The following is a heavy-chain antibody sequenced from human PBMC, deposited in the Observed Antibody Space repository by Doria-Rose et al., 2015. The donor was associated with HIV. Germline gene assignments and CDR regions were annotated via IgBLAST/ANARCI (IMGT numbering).Heavy chain of an antibody. Sequence: QITLKESGPVLVKPTETLTLTCTVSGVSLSSPGMGVSWIRQPPAKALEWLAQIFSEDERSYRTSLTSRLTISRGTSKSQVVLTMTDMDPVDTATYYCARIKSSRWYHKYYFDFWGQGTLVIVSA. J-gene: IGHJ4*02. D-gene: IGHD6-13*01. V-gene: IGHV2-26*01. CDR3: ARIKSSRWYHKYYFDF. CDR1: GVSLSSPGMG. CDR2: IFSEDER.